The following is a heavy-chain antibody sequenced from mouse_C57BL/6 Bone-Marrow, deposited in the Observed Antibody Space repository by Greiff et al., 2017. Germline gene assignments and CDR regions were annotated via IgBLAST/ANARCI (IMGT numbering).Heavy chain of an antibody. D-gene: IGHD2-2*01. Sequence: VQLQQPGAELVKPGASVTMSCKASGYTFTSYWITWVKQRPGQGLEWIGDIYPGSGSTNYNEKFKSKATLTVDTSSSTAYMQLSSLTSEDSAVYYCAGVYYGYFYFDYWGQGTTLTVSS. CDR3: AGVYYGYFYFDY. V-gene: IGHV1-55*01. CDR2: IYPGSGST. CDR1: GYTFTSYW. J-gene: IGHJ2*01.